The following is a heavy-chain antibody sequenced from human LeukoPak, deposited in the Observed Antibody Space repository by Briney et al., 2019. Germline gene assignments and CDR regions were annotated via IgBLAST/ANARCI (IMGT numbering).Heavy chain of an antibody. CDR3: ARVYGSGSYYSGIFDY. Sequence: ASVKVSCKASGYTFTGYYMHWVRQAPGQGLEWMGWINPNSGGTNYAQKFQGRVTMTGDTSISTAYMELSRLRSDDAAVYYCARVYGSGSYYSGIFDYWGQGTLVTVSS. V-gene: IGHV1-2*02. J-gene: IGHJ4*02. CDR1: GYTFTGYY. CDR2: INPNSGGT. D-gene: IGHD3-10*01.